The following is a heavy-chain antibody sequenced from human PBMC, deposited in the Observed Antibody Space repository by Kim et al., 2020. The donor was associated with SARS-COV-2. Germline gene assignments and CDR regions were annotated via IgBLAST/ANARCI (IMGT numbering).Heavy chain of an antibody. V-gene: IGHV1-69*13. Sequence: SVKVSCKASGGTFSSYAISWVRQAPGQGLEWMGGIIPIFGTANYAQKFQGRVTITADESTSTAYMELSSLRSEDTAVYYCARDIQRVTTVTTRFAFGAFDIWGQGTMVTVSS. CDR1: GGTFSSYA. D-gene: IGHD4-17*01. CDR3: ARDIQRVTTVTTRFAFGAFDI. J-gene: IGHJ3*02. CDR2: IIPIFGTA.